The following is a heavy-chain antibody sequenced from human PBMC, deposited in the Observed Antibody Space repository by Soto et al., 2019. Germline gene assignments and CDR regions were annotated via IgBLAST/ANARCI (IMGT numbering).Heavy chain of an antibody. Sequence: GGSLRLSCAASGFTFSSYSMNWVRQAPGKGLEWVSYISSSSSTIYYADSVKGRFTISRDNAKNSLYLQMNSLRAEDTAVYYCARDFGYCSNTSCPTYFDYWGQGTLVTVSS. V-gene: IGHV3-48*01. CDR2: ISSSSSTI. D-gene: IGHD2-2*03. CDR3: ARDFGYCSNTSCPTYFDY. CDR1: GFTFSSYS. J-gene: IGHJ4*02.